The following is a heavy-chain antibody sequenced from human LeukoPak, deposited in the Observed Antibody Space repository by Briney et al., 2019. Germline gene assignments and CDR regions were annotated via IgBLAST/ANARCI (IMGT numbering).Heavy chain of an antibody. Sequence: GASVKVSCKASGYTFTGYYMHWVRQAPGQGLEWMGWIIPNSGGTNYAQKFQGWVTMTRDTSISTAYMELSRLRSDDTAVYYCARDRITMVRGVSGFQHWGQGTLVTVSS. D-gene: IGHD3-10*01. CDR1: GYTFTGYY. V-gene: IGHV1-2*04. J-gene: IGHJ1*01. CDR2: IIPNSGGT. CDR3: ARDRITMVRGVSGFQH.